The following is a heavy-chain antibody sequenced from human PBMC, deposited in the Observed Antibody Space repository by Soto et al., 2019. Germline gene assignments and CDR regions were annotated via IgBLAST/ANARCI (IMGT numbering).Heavy chain of an antibody. Sequence: QVQLVESGGGVVQPGRSLRLSCAASGFAFSSYAMHWVRQAPGKGLERVAVISYDGSNKYYADSVKGRFTISRDNSKNTLYLQMSGLRAEDTAVYYCARDLSGSGDWGQGTLVTVSS. J-gene: IGHJ4*02. CDR2: ISYDGSNK. D-gene: IGHD3-10*01. V-gene: IGHV3-30-3*01. CDR3: ARDLSGSGD. CDR1: GFAFSSYA.